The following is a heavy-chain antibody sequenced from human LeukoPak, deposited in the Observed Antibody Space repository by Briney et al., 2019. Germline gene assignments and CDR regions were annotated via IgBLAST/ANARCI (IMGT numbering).Heavy chain of an antibody. CDR1: GITLSNYG. Sequence: GGSLRLSCAVSGITLSNYGMSWVRQAPGKGLEWVAGISDGGGSTNYADSVKGRFTISRDNPKNTLYLQMNSLRAEDTAVYFCAKRGVVIRVILVGFHKEAYYFDSWGQGALVTVSS. J-gene: IGHJ4*02. CDR2: ISDGGGST. V-gene: IGHV3-23*01. CDR3: AKRGVVIRVILVGFHKEAYYFDS. D-gene: IGHD3-22*01.